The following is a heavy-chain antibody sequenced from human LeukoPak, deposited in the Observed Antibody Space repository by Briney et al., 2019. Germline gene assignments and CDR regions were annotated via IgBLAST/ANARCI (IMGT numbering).Heavy chain of an antibody. CDR3: ARDLRDTAMAPDYYYYGMDV. J-gene: IGHJ6*02. CDR2: ISSSSSTI. V-gene: IGHV3-48*04. CDR1: GFTFSTYS. Sequence: GSLRLSCTASGFTFSTYSMNWVRQAPGKGLEWVSFISSSSSTIFYANSVKGRFTISRDNAKNSLYLQMNSLRAEDTAVYYCARDLRDTAMAPDYYYYGMDVWGQGTTVTVSS. D-gene: IGHD5-18*01.